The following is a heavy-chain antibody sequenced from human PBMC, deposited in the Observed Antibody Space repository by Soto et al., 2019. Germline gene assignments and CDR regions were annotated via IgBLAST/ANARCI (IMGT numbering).Heavy chain of an antibody. V-gene: IGHV3-9*01. Sequence: EMRLVESGGALANPGGSLRLSCEASGFSFEEYAMNWVRQGPGKGLEWVARISWNSGTTHYADSVKGRFAISRDNGKNLVYLEMNGLRIEDTALYYCAKDNLRSGLGNWFDPWGQGTWVSVSS. CDR2: ISWNSGTT. J-gene: IGHJ5*02. D-gene: IGHD6-19*01. CDR1: GFSFEEYA. CDR3: AKDNLRSGLGNWFDP.